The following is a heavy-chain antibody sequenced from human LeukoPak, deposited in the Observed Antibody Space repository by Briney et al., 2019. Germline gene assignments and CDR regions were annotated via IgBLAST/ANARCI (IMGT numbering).Heavy chain of an antibody. CDR3: ATSQTTSGRYGNAFDI. V-gene: IGHV3-7*01. D-gene: IGHD6-19*01. CDR2: IKQDGSEK. Sequence: GGSLRLSCAASGFTFSTYEMNWVRQAPGKGLEWVANIKQDGSEKYYVDSVKGRFTISRDNAKNSLYLQMNSLRAEDTAVYYCATSQTTSGRYGNAFDIWGQGTVVTVS. CDR1: GFTFSTYE. J-gene: IGHJ3*02.